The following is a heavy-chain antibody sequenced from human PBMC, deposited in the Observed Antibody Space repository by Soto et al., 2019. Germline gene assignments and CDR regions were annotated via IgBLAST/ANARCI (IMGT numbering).Heavy chain of an antibody. D-gene: IGHD2-2*01. Sequence: EVQLVQSGAEVKKPGESLKISCKGSGYSFTSYWIGWVRQMPGKGLEWMGIIYPGDSDTRYSPSFQGQVTISADKSISAAYLQWSSLKASDTAMYYCARRSIVVVPVEPYYFDYWGQGTLVTVSS. CDR3: ARRSIVVVPVEPYYFDY. CDR1: GYSFTSYW. CDR2: IYPGDSDT. V-gene: IGHV5-51*03. J-gene: IGHJ4*02.